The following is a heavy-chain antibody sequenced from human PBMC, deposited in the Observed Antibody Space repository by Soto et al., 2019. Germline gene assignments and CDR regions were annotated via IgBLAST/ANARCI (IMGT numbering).Heavy chain of an antibody. CDR1: GYTFTSYY. V-gene: IGHV1-46*03. CDR2: INPSGGST. J-gene: IGHJ6*03. Sequence: ASVKVSCKASGYTFTSYYMHWVRQAPGQGLEWMGIINPSGGSTSYAQKFQGRVTMTRDTSTSTVYMELSSLRSEDTAVYYCARSGHMPTYPYYYYMDVWGKGTTVTVS. CDR3: ARSGHMPTYPYYYYMDV. D-gene: IGHD2-2*01.